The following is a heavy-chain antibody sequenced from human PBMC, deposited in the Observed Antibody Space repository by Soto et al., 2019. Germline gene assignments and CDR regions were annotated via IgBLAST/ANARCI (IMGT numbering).Heavy chain of an antibody. J-gene: IGHJ6*02. CDR2: IYHSGST. CDR1: GGSISSSNW. Sequence: SETLSLTCAVSGGSISSSNWWSWVRQPPGKGLEWIGEIYHSGSTNYNPSLKSRVTISVDKSKNQFSLKLSSVTAADTAVYYCGSSPDYYYGMDVWGQGTTVTVSS. V-gene: IGHV4-4*02. CDR3: GSSPDYYYGMDV.